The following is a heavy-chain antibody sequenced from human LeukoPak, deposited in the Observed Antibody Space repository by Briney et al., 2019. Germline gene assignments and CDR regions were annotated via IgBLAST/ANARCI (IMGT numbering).Heavy chain of an antibody. J-gene: IGHJ4*02. CDR1: GFTLSSYS. CDR3: ARESIERWLIGC. CDR2: ISSSSSYI. V-gene: IGHV3-21*01. Sequence: PGGSLRLSCAASGFTLSSYSMNWVRQAPGKGLEWVSSISSSSSYIYYADSVKGRFTISRDNAKNSLYLQMNSLRAEDTAVYCCARESIERWLIGCWGQGTLVTVSS. D-gene: IGHD6-19*01.